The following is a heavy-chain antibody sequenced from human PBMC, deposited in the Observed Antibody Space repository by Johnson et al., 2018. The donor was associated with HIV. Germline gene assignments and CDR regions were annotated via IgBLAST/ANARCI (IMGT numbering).Heavy chain of an antibody. CDR3: EGYCSGGACYSGVSAFDV. Sequence: QVQLVESVGGVVQPGRSLRLSCAASGFTCSDYYMGWIRQTPGKGLEWSSYISSRGIPIYYADSGKGRFTVSRDNSNNRLYLQMNSLRAEDTAIYYCEGYCSGGACYSGVSAFDVWGHGTMVTVSS. V-gene: IGHV3-11*01. D-gene: IGHD2-15*01. CDR1: GFTCSDYY. CDR2: ISSRGIPI. J-gene: IGHJ3*01.